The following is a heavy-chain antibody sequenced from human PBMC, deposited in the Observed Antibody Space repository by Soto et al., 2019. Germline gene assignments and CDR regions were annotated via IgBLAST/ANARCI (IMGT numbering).Heavy chain of an antibody. J-gene: IGHJ4*02. CDR2: IKEDGSEK. CDR1: GFTFSRYW. D-gene: IGHD3-9*01. V-gene: IGHV3-7*01. CDR3: ARAPGSYDILTGYIYFDY. Sequence: EVQVVESGGGLVQPGGSLRLSCAASGFTFSRYWMSWVRQAPGKGLEWVSNIKEDGSEKYYVDSVKGPFTISRDNAKNSLYLQMNSLRAEDTAVYYCARAPGSYDILTGYIYFDYWGQGTLVTVSS.